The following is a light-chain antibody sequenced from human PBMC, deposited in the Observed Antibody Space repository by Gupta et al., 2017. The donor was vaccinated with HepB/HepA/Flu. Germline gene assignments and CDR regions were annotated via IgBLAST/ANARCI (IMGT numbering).Light chain of an antibody. CDR2: AAS. V-gene: IGKV1-39*01. CDR1: QNIRNY. CDR3: QQSDSTPRT. Sequence: STAVGDRVTITCRASQNIRNYLNWYQQKPGKAPKLLISAASSLQSGVPSRFSGSGSETDSTLTISSLQPEDFATYYCQQSDSTPRTFGQGTKVEIK. J-gene: IGKJ1*01.